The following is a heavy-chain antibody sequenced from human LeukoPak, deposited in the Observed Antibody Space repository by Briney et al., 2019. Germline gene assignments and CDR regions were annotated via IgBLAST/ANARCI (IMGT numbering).Heavy chain of an antibody. CDR2: ISSSSSYI. V-gene: IGHV3-21*01. J-gene: IGHJ4*02. D-gene: IGHD5-18*01. CDR1: GFTFSSYS. CDR3: AREGYSYGQRYFDY. Sequence: GGSLRLSCAASGFTFSSYSMNWVRQAPGKGLEWVSSISSSSSYIYYADSVKGRFTISRDNANNSLYLQMNSLRAEDTAVYYCAREGYSYGQRYFDYWGQGTLVTVSS.